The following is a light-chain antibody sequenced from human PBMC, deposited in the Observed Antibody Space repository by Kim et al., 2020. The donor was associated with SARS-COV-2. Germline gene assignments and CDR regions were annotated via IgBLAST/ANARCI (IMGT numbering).Light chain of an antibody. CDR1: SSDVGGYNN. Sequence: QAVLTQPASVSGSPGQSITITCTGTSSDVGGYNNVSWCQHHPGKVPQLLIYDVDRRPSGVSNRFSGSKSGNTASLTISGLQAEDEADYYCTSYTSSGTYVFGGGTKVTVL. CDR2: DVD. CDR3: TSYTSSGTYV. V-gene: IGLV2-14*03. J-gene: IGLJ1*01.